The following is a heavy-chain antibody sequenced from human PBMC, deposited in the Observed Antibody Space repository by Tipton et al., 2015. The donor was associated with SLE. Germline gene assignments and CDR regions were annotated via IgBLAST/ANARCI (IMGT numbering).Heavy chain of an antibody. CDR1: GGSFSGYY. CDR2: INPSGSA. CDR3: AREGDFDWALDP. D-gene: IGHD3-9*01. J-gene: IGHJ5*02. V-gene: IGHV4-34*01. Sequence: TLSLTCAVYGGSFSGYYWSWIRQPPGKGLEWIGEINPSGSANYNPSLKSRVTISVDTSKKQFSLKLSSVTAADTAVFYCAREGDFDWALDPWGQGTLVTVSS.